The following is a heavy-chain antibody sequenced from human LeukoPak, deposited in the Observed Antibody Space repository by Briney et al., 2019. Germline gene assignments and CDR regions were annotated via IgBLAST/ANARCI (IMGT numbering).Heavy chain of an antibody. D-gene: IGHD2-15*01. CDR1: GGSISSSSYY. Sequence: PSETLSLTCTVSGGSISSSSYYWGWIRQPPGKGLESLGSIYDTGSTYYNPALNSRVTISVDTSKNQVSLKLSSVTAADTAVYYCARQAAYCSSGSCYPNWFDPWGQGTLVTVSS. CDR3: ARQAAYCSSGSCYPNWFDP. CDR2: IYDTGST. V-gene: IGHV4-39*01. J-gene: IGHJ5*02.